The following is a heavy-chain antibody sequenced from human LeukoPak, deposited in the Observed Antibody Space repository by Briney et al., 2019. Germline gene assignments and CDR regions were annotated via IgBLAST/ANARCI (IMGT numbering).Heavy chain of an antibody. D-gene: IGHD2-15*01. J-gene: IGHJ5*02. Sequence: ASVKVSCKASGGTFGSYAISWVRQAPGQGLEWMGWINPSSGGTNYAQKFQGRVTMTRDTSISTAYMELSRLRSDDTAVYYCARSKESVAALFDPWGQGTLVTVSS. CDR1: GGTFGSYA. V-gene: IGHV1-2*02. CDR3: ARSKESVAALFDP. CDR2: INPSSGGT.